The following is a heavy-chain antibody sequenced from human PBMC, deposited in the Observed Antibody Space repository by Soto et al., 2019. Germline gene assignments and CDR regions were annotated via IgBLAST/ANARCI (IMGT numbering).Heavy chain of an antibody. J-gene: IGHJ4*02. Sequence: QVQLVQSGDEVKKPGASVKVSCQASGYSFTNLGVSWVRQAPGQGLEWIGWISGYSGSTKYAQKFQDRVSMTTDTSTTTAYMELRSLRFDDTAVYYCARDWPRGGWYEGFDSWGQGTLVTVSS. CDR1: GYSFTNLG. V-gene: IGHV1-18*01. CDR2: ISGYSGST. CDR3: ARDWPRGGWYEGFDS. D-gene: IGHD6-19*01.